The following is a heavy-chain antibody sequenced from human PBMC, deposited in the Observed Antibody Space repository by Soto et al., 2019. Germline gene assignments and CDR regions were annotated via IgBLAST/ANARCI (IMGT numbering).Heavy chain of an antibody. Sequence: GGSLRLSCAASGFTFSSYWMSWVRQAPGKGPEWVANIKQDGSEKYYVDSVKGRFTISRDNAKNSLYLQMNSLRAEDTAVYYCARTPRGYSYGPSFLDYWGQGTLVTVSS. J-gene: IGHJ4*02. CDR3: ARTPRGYSYGPSFLDY. D-gene: IGHD5-18*01. CDR2: IKQDGSEK. CDR1: GFTFSSYW. V-gene: IGHV3-7*03.